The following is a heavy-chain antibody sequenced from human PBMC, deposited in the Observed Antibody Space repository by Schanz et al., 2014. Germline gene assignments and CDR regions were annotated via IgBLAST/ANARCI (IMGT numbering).Heavy chain of an antibody. J-gene: IGHJ5*02. Sequence: EVELVESGGGLVQPGGSLRLSCAASGFSFSDHAMDWVRQAAGKGLEWVSGISGSGGSTYYADSVKGRFTISRDNSRDTVYLQMNSLRADDTAMYYCAKAADWPVTRFDPWGQGTLVTVSS. CDR3: AKAADWPVTRFDP. CDR1: GFSFSDHA. V-gene: IGHV3-23*04. D-gene: IGHD3-9*01. CDR2: ISGSGGST.